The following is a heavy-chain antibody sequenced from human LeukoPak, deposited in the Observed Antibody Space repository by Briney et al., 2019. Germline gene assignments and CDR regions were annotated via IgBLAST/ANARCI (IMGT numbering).Heavy chain of an antibody. CDR3: ARDGSRGNLVTAPDY. D-gene: IGHD2-21*02. CDR1: GFTFSSYG. Sequence: GGSLRLSCAASGFTFSSYGMHWVRQAPGKGLEWVAFIRYDGSNKYCADSVKGRFTISRDNAKNSLYLQMNSLRAEDTAVYYCARDGSRGNLVTAPDYWGQGTLVTVSS. V-gene: IGHV3-30*02. J-gene: IGHJ4*02. CDR2: IRYDGSNK.